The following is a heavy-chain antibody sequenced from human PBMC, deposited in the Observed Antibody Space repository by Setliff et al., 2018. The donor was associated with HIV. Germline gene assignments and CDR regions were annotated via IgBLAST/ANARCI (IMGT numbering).Heavy chain of an antibody. CDR3: ARSRRVLGRGILVGKFDS. J-gene: IGHJ4*02. CDR1: GGSISSFSYY. D-gene: IGHD3-16*01. Sequence: SETLSLTCTVSGGSISSFSYYWAWIRQSPGKGLEWIGNVYHSGSTHYNPSLESRVTVSVDTSKNQFSLKLSSVTAADTAVYYCARSRRVLGRGILVGKFDSWGQGTLVTVSS. CDR2: VYHSGST. V-gene: IGHV4-39*07.